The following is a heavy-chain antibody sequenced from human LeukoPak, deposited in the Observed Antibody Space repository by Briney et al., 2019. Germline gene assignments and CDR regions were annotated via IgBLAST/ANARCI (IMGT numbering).Heavy chain of an antibody. J-gene: IGHJ5*02. CDR1: GYTFTSYY. Sequence: ASVKVSCKASGYTFTSYYMHWVRQAPGQGLEWMGIINPSGGSTSYAQKFQGRVTMTWDTSTSTVYMELSSLRSEDTAVYYCARGEAPRHSTGWFDPWGQGTLVTVSS. V-gene: IGHV1-46*01. CDR2: INPSGGST. D-gene: IGHD2-8*02. CDR3: ARGEAPRHSTGWFDP.